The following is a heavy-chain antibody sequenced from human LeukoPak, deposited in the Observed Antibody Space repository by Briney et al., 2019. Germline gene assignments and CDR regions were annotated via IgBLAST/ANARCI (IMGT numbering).Heavy chain of an antibody. CDR1: GFTFNDFA. J-gene: IGHJ1*01. CDR3: ARLYYYDSSGSRGDFQH. Sequence: GGSLRLSCAASGFTFNDFAMHWVRQTPGKGLEWVSGISWNSGSIGYADSVKGRFTISRDNGKNALYLQMNSLRAEDTAVYYCARLYYYDSSGSRGDFQHWGQGTLVTVSS. D-gene: IGHD3-22*01. V-gene: IGHV3-9*01. CDR2: ISWNSGSI.